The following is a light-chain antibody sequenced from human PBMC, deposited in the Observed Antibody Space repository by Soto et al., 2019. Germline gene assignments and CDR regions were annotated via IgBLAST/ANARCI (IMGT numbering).Light chain of an antibody. CDR1: QSRWNNF. CDR3: QQYEIAPKT. CDR2: GAS. V-gene: IGKV3-20*01. Sequence: EIVLTQSPGTLSLSPGERATLSCRASQSRWNNFLAWYQQKPGQAPRLLIYGASSRATGVPDRFSGSGSGTDFTLSISRLESEDFAVYYCQQYEIAPKTFGQGTKVEIK. J-gene: IGKJ1*01.